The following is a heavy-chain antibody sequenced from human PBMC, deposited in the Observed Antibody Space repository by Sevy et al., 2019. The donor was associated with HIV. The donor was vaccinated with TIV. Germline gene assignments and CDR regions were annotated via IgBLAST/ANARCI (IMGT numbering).Heavy chain of an antibody. CDR3: ARLRGGYDFDY. J-gene: IGHJ4*02. CDR2: IKQDGSEK. V-gene: IGHV3-7*01. D-gene: IGHD5-12*01. CDR1: GFSFSSYW. Sequence: GGSLRLSCAASGFSFSSYWMSWVRQAPGKGLEWVANIKQDGSEKDYVDSGKGRFTISRDNAKNSLYLQMKSLRAEDTAVYYRARLRGGYDFDYWGQGTQVTVSS.